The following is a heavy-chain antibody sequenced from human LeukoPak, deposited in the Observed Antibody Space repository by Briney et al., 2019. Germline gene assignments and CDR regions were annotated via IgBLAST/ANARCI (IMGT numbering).Heavy chain of an antibody. CDR1: GFTLSRNG. Sequence: PGGSLRLSCAASGFTLSRNGMNWVRQAPGKGLEWISYISGSSTTIYYADSVKGRFTISRDNSKNTLYLQMNSLRAEDTAVYYCARVGVIAAAGKVGAFDIWGQGTMVTVSS. D-gene: IGHD6-13*01. V-gene: IGHV3-48*01. CDR3: ARVGVIAAAGKVGAFDI. J-gene: IGHJ3*02. CDR2: ISGSSTTI.